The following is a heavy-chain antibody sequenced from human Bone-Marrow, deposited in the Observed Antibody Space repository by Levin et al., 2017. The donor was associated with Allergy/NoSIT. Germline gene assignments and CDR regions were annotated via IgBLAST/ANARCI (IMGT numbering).Heavy chain of an antibody. CDR1: GYSFNTYW. CDR2: IYPGDSDT. CDR3: TRHRYFYDKTGTPGAFDF. J-gene: IGHJ3*01. Sequence: GESLKISCKGSGYSFNTYWIGWVRQMPGKGLEWMGIIYPGDSDTRYSPSFQGQVAISVDKSVRTAYLQWSSLKASDTAIYYCTRHRYFYDKTGTPGAFDFWGQGTMVTVSS. D-gene: IGHD3-22*01. V-gene: IGHV5-51*01.